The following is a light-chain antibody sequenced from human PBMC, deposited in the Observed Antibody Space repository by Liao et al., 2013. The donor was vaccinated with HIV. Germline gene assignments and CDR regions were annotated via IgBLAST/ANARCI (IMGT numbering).Light chain of an antibody. CDR3: QAWDSSTVV. Sequence: SYVLTQPPSVSVAPGKTARITCGGNDIGSKSVHWYQQKPGQAPVLVIYYDTDRPSGIPERFSGSNSGNTATLIITGAETVDEADYYCQAWDSSTVVFGGGTKLTVL. V-gene: IGLV3-21*01. CDR2: YDT. CDR1: DIGSKS. J-gene: IGLJ2*01.